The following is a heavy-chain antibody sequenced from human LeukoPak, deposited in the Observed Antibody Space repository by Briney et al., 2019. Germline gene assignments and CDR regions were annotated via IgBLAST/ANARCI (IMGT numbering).Heavy chain of an antibody. CDR2: INHSGST. J-gene: IGHJ6*03. D-gene: IGHD1-14*01. CDR1: GGPFSGYY. CDR3: ARFKNRNYYYYMDV. Sequence: PSETLSLTCAVYGGPFSGYYWSWIRQPPGKGLEWIGEINHSGSTNYNPSLKSRVTISVDTSKNQFSLKLSSVTAADTAVYYCARFKNRNYYYYMDVWGKGTTVTVSS. V-gene: IGHV4-34*01.